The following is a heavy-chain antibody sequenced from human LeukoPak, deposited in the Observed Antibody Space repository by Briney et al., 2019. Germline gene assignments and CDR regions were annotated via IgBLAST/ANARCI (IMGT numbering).Heavy chain of an antibody. CDR2: IYYSGNT. V-gene: IGHV4-59*06. CDR1: GGSFSDYY. D-gene: IGHD2-21*02. CDR3: ARDRSGVTGYFDY. Sequence: SETLSLTCAVNGGSFSDYYWSWIRQPPGKGLEWIGYIYYSGNTYYNPSLKSRVTISVDTSKNQFSLKLSSVTAADTAVYYCARDRSGVTGYFDYWGQGTLVTVSS. J-gene: IGHJ4*02.